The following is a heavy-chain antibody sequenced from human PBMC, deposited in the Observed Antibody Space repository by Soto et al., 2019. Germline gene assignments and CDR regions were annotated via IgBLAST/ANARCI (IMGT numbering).Heavy chain of an antibody. D-gene: IGHD3-10*01. CDR3: TNEHGSESDYYKYYGMDV. V-gene: IGHV3-30*18. CDR2: ISYDGNTK. J-gene: IGHJ6*02. Sequence: QVQLVESGGGVVQPGGSLRLSCTASGFTFSSYALHWVRQAPGKGLEWVAVISYDGNTKYYAASVKGRFTISRDHSKKTLYLQMNSLRAEDTALYYCTNEHGSESDYYKYYGMDVWGQGTTVTVYS. CDR1: GFTFSSYA.